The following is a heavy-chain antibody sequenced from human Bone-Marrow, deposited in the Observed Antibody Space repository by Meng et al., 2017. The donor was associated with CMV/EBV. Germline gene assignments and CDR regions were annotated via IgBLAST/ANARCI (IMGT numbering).Heavy chain of an antibody. V-gene: IGHV3-30-3*01. CDR3: ARILGVGATYAFDI. J-gene: IGHJ3*02. CDR1: GFTFSSYA. Sequence: SCAASGFTFSSYAMHWVRQAPGKGLEWVAVISYDGSNKYYADSVKGRFTISRDNSKNTLYLQMNSLRAEDTAVYYCARILGVGATYAFDIWGQGTMVTVSS. CDR2: ISYDGSNK. D-gene: IGHD1-26*01.